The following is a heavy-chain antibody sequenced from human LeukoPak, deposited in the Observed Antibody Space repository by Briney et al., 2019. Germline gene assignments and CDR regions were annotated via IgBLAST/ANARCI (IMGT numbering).Heavy chain of an antibody. D-gene: IGHD6-6*01. CDR1: GFTFSSYA. CDR2: ISGSGGST. J-gene: IGHJ4*02. Sequence: GGSLRLSCAASGFTFSSYAMSWVRQAPGKGLEWVSAISGSGGSTYYADSVKGRFTISRDNSKNTLYLQMNSLRAEDTAVCYCARNKEGYSSSSDYWGQGTLVTVSS. V-gene: IGHV3-23*01. CDR3: ARNKEGYSSSSDY.